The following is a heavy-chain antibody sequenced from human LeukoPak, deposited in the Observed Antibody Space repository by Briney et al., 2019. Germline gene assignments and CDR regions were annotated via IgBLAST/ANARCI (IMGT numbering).Heavy chain of an antibody. CDR3: VRDRGTYRPIDY. D-gene: IGHD1-26*01. Sequence: GGSLRLSCAASGFTFSSYTMNWVRQAPGKGLEWVSSISYTGTYIYYADSVKGRFTISRDNAQNSLYLQMNSLRAEDTAIYYCVRDRGTYRPIDYWGQGTLVTVSS. CDR1: GFTFSSYT. CDR2: ISYTGTYI. J-gene: IGHJ4*02. V-gene: IGHV3-21*04.